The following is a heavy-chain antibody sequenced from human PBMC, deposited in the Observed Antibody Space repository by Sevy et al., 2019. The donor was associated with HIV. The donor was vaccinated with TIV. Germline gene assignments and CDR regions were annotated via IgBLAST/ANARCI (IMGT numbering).Heavy chain of an antibody. D-gene: IGHD5-12*01. CDR1: GFTFSSYW. CDR2: IKQDGSEK. V-gene: IGHV3-7*03. CDR3: AREGDGYNLGYYYYYMDV. Sequence: GGSLRLSCAASGFTFSSYWMSWVRQAPGKGLEWVANIKQDGSEKYYVDSVKGRFTISRDNAKNSLYLQMNSLRAEDTAVYYCAREGDGYNLGYYYYYMDVWGTGTTVTVSS. J-gene: IGHJ6*03.